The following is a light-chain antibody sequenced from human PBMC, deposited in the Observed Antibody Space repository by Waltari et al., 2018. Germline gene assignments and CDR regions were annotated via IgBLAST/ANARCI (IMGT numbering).Light chain of an antibody. Sequence: DAQMTQSPSSLIASVGDTVTISCRAGRAIRNYLNWVQQKPGKAPKTLIFAASSLQGGVPSRFSGSGFGTEFTLTITGLRPEDSATYYCQQSYTSPRTFGQGT. J-gene: IGKJ1*01. CDR3: QQSYTSPRT. CDR2: AAS. CDR1: RAIRNY. V-gene: IGKV1-39*01.